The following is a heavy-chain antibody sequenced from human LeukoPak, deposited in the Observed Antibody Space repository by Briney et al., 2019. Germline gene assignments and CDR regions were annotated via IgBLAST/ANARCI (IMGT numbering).Heavy chain of an antibody. CDR3: ARGFHDSSGYYHRAFDI. D-gene: IGHD3-22*01. J-gene: IGHJ3*02. V-gene: IGHV3-48*02. CDR2: ISGSSSTI. CDR1: GFTFSSYS. Sequence: PGGSLRLSCAASGFTFSSYSMNWVRQAPGKGLEWVSYISGSSSTIYHADSVKGRFTISRDNAKNSLYLQMNSLRDEDTAVYYCARGFHDSSGYYHRAFDIWGQGTMVTVSS.